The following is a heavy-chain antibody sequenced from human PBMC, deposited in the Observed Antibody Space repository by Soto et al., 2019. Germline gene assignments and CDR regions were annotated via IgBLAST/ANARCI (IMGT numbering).Heavy chain of an antibody. D-gene: IGHD3-22*01. J-gene: IGHJ4*02. V-gene: IGHV4-31*03. CDR1: GGSISSGGYY. Sequence: QVQLQELGPGLVKSSQTLSLTCSVSGGSISSGGYYWSWIRQHPGKGLEWIGYIYYSGDTYYNPSLKSRVTISEYRYKNRFSLKLSFVTAADTAVYYCARSPRGYYDGSGYYYVDYFDHWGQGTLVTVSS. CDR3: ARSPRGYYDGSGYYYVDYFDH. CDR2: IYYSGDT.